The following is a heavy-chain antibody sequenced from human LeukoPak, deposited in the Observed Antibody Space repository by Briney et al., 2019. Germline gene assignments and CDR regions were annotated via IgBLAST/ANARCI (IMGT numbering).Heavy chain of an antibody. Sequence: PGRSLRLSCAASGFTFSSYGMHWVRQAPGKGLEWVAVISYDGSNKYYADPVKGRFTISRDNSKNTPYLQMNSLRAEDTAVYYCAKDLRNIHYLDYWGQGTLVTVSS. J-gene: IGHJ4*02. CDR1: GFTFSSYG. CDR2: ISYDGSNK. V-gene: IGHV3-30*18. CDR3: AKDLRNIHYLDY. D-gene: IGHD1-14*01.